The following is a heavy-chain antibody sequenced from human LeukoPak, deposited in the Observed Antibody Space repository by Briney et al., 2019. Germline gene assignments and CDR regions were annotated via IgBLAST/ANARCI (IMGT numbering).Heavy chain of an antibody. J-gene: IGHJ4*02. CDR2: IRYDGSNK. CDR3: AKDPYYYDSSGYFDY. V-gene: IGHV3-30*02. Sequence: GGSLRLSCAASGFTFSSYGMHWVRQAPGKGLEWVAFIRYDGSNKYYADSVKGPFTISRDNSKNTLYLQMNSLRAEDTAVYYCAKDPYYYDSSGYFDYWGQGTLVTVSS. D-gene: IGHD3-22*01. CDR1: GFTFSSYG.